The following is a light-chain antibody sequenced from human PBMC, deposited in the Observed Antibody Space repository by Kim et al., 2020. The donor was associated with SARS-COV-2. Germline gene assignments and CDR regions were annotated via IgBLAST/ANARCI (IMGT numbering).Light chain of an antibody. CDR3: AAWDDSLNGPV. Sequence: ELTQPPSASGTPGQKVTISCSGSSSNIGSNTVNWYQQLPGTAPKLLIYSNNQRPSGVPDRFSGSKSGTSASLAISGLQSEDEADYYCAAWDDSLNGPVFGGGTKLTVL. V-gene: IGLV1-44*01. CDR1: SSNIGSNT. CDR2: SNN. J-gene: IGLJ3*02.